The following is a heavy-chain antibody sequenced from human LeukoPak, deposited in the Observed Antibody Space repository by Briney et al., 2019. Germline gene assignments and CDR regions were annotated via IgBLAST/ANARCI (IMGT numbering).Heavy chain of an antibody. CDR1: GGSISSSSYC. D-gene: IGHD2-2*01. J-gene: IGHJ6*02. V-gene: IGHV4-39*07. CDR3: ARVPAAPRLYMDV. Sequence: SETLSLTCTVSGGSISSSSYCWGWIRQPPGKGLEWIGSIYYSGSTYYNPSLKSRVTISVDTSKNQFSLKLSSVTAADTAVYYCARVPAAPRLYMDVWGQGTTVIVSS. CDR2: IYYSGST.